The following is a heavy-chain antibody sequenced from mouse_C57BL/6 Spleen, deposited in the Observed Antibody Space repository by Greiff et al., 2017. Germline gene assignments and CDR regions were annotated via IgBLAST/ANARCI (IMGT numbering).Heavy chain of an antibody. CDR2: FYPGSGNT. Sequence: QVQLKESGPELVKPGASVKISCKASGYTFTDYYINWVKQRPGQGLEWIGWFYPGSGNTKYNEKFKGKATLTVDTSSSTAYMQLSSLTSEDSAVYFCAAYYYSSSYWYFDVWGTGTTVTVSS. D-gene: IGHD1-1*01. CDR3: AAYYYSSSYWYFDV. CDR1: GYTFTDYY. V-gene: IGHV1-84*01. J-gene: IGHJ1*03.